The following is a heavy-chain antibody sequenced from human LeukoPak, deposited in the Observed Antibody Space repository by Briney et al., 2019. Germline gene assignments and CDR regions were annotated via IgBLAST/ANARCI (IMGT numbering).Heavy chain of an antibody. J-gene: IGHJ4*02. V-gene: IGHV3-48*04. CDR3: ARDPGPDYYDSSGYYYGFDY. Sequence: PGGSLRLSCAASGFTFSSYSMNWVRQAPGKGLEWISYISSVGSTIYYADSVKGRFTISRDNAKNSLYLQMNSLRAEDTAVYYCARDPGPDYYDSSGYYYGFDYWGQGTLVTVSS. D-gene: IGHD3-22*01. CDR2: ISSVGSTI. CDR1: GFTFSSYS.